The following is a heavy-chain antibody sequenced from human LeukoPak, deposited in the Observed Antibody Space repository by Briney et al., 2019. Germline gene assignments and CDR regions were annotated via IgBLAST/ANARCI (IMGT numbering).Heavy chain of an antibody. D-gene: IGHD5-12*01. V-gene: IGHV3-66*01. CDR1: GFTVSSNY. CDR2: IYSGGST. CDR3: AKGPKIVAKYYFDY. Sequence: GGSLRLSCAASGFTVSSNYMSWVRQAPGKGLDWVSVIYSGGSTYYADSVKGRFTISRDNSKNTLYLQMNSLRAEDTAVYYCAKGPKIVAKYYFDYWGQGTLVTVSS. J-gene: IGHJ4*02.